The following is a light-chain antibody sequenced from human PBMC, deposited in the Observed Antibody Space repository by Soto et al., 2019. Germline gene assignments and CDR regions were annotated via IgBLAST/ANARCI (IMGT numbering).Light chain of an antibody. Sequence: IQLTQSPSSLSASVGDRVTITCRASQGISSYLAWYQQKPGKSPKLLIYAASTLHSGVPSRFSGSGSGTDFTLTISSLQPEDFAAYYCQQFNSYPITFGQGTRLEIK. V-gene: IGKV1-9*01. CDR1: QGISSY. CDR3: QQFNSYPIT. CDR2: AAS. J-gene: IGKJ5*01.